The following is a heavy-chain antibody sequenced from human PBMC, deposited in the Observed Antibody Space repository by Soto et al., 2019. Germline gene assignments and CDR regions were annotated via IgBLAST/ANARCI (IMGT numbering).Heavy chain of an antibody. CDR3: ARVPIIGAAYDY. Sequence: GGSLILSCAAFGFTFSAHHMYGVRQAPGKGLEWVSYISSRSSVIYYADSVKGRFTVSRDNAMSSLFLQMTSLRDEDTAVYYCARVPIIGAAYDYWGQGALVTVSS. D-gene: IGHD1-26*01. CDR1: GFTFSAHH. J-gene: IGHJ4*02. V-gene: IGHV3-48*02. CDR2: ISSRSSVI.